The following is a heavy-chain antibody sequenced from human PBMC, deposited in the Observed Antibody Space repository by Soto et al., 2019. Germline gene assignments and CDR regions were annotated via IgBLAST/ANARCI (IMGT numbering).Heavy chain of an antibody. CDR3: ARFRGSYGLDV. V-gene: IGHV1-69*02. Sequence: QVQLVQSGAEVKKPGSSVKVSCKASGGTFSSYTISWVRQAPGQGLEWMGRIIPILNIANYAQKFQGRVTITADKYTSTAYMELSSQRSEDTAVYYCARFRGSYGLDVWGQGTTVTVSS. J-gene: IGHJ6*02. D-gene: IGHD3-10*01. CDR1: GGTFSSYT. CDR2: IIPILNIA.